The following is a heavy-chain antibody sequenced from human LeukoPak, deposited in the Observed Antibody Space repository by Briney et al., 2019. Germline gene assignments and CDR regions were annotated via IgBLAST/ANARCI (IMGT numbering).Heavy chain of an antibody. CDR1: GGSISSGGYS. CDR3: ARSPGITMIVDRLWFDP. Sequence: SETLSLTCAVSGGSISSGGYSWSWIRQPPGKGLEWIGYIYHSGSTYYNPSLKSRVTISVDRSKNQFSLKLSSVTAADTAVYYCARSPGITMIVDRLWFDPWGQGTLVTVSS. J-gene: IGHJ5*02. D-gene: IGHD3-22*01. V-gene: IGHV4-30-2*01. CDR2: IYHSGST.